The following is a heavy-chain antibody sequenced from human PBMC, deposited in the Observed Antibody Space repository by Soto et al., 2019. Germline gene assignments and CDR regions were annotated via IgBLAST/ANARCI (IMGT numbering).Heavy chain of an antibody. J-gene: IGHJ4*02. CDR1: GFSLSTSGVG. Sequence: QITLRESGPTLVQPTQTLTLTCTFSGFSLSTSGVGVAWLRQPPGKALEWLALIYWDDDKRYTPSLKNRLTITKDTSKNQVVLTMTNMDPMDTATYYCAKDVSDYWGQGTLVTVSS. CDR3: AKDVSDY. V-gene: IGHV2-5*02. CDR2: IYWDDDK.